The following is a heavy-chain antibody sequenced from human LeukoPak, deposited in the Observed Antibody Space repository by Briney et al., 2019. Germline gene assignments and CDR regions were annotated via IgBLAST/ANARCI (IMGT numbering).Heavy chain of an antibody. CDR1: GFTFSSYS. Sequence: GGSLRLSCAASGFTFSSYSMNWVRQAPGKGLEWVSPISSSSSYIHYADSVKGRFPISRDNAKNSLYLQMNSLRAEDTAVYYCAREDCSGGSCYPIVTWGQGTLVTVSS. D-gene: IGHD2-15*01. CDR3: AREDCSGGSCYPIVT. J-gene: IGHJ5*02. CDR2: ISSSSSYI. V-gene: IGHV3-21*01.